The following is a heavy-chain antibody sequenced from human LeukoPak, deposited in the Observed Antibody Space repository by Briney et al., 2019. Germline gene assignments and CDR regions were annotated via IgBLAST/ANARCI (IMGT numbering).Heavy chain of an antibody. CDR1: GFTFSSYA. CDR2: ISGSGGST. V-gene: IGHV3-23*01. D-gene: IGHD3-10*01. CDR3: AKEWRGITMVRGVLGPFLHDY. J-gene: IGHJ4*02. Sequence: AGGSLRLSCAASGFTFSSYAMSWVRQAPGKGLEWVSAISGSGGSTYYADSVKGRFTISRDNSKNTLYLQMNSLRAEDTAVYYCAKEWRGITMVRGVLGPFLHDYWGQGTLVTVSS.